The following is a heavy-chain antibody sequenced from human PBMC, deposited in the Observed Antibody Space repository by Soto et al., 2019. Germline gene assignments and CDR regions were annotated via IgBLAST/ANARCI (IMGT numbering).Heavy chain of an antibody. CDR2: IRSKAYGGTT. CDR1: GFTFGDYA. J-gene: IGHJ6*02. CDR3: TVAAAVSDYYYGMDV. D-gene: IGHD6-13*01. Sequence: GGSLRLSCTASGFTFGDYAMSWFRQAPGKGLEWVGFIRSKAYGGTTEYAASVKGRFTISRDDSKSIAYLQMNSLETEDTAVYYCTVAAAVSDYYYGMDVWGQGTTVTVSS. V-gene: IGHV3-49*03.